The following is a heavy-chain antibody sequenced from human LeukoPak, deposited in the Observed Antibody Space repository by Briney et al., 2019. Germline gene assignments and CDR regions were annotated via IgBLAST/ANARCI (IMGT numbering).Heavy chain of an antibody. V-gene: IGHV4-4*07. D-gene: IGHD3-9*01. CDR3: ARGAQYYDILTGWVFDY. Sequence: SETLSLTCTVSGGPISSYYWSWIRQPAGKGLEWIGRIYTSGSTNYNPSLKSRVTMSVDTSKNQFSLKLSSVTAADTAVYYCARGAQYYDILTGWVFDYWGQGTLVAVSS. J-gene: IGHJ4*02. CDR2: IYTSGST. CDR1: GGPISSYY.